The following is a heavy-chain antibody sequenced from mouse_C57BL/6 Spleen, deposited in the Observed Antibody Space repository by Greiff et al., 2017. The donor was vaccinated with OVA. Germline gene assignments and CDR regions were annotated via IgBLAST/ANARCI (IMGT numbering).Heavy chain of an antibody. D-gene: IGHD2-3*01. Sequence: VMLVESGPGLVAPSQSLSITCTVSGFSLTSYGVDWVRQPPGKGLEWLGVIWGGGSTNYNSALMSRLSISKDNSKSQVFLKMNSLQTDDTAMYYGDKRGIYDGYYVGFAYWGQGTTLTVSS. V-gene: IGHV2-9*01. CDR2: IWGGGST. J-gene: IGHJ2*01. CDR1: GFSLTSYG. CDR3: DKRGIYDGYYVGFAY.